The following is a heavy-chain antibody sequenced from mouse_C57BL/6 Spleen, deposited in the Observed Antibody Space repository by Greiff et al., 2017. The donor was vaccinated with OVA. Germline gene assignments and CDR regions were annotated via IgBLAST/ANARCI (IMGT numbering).Heavy chain of an antibody. J-gene: IGHJ3*01. CDR3: ARGDYGYYEWFAY. Sequence: QVQLQQSGAELMKPGASVKLSCKATGYTFTGYWIEWVKQRPGHGLEWIGEILPGSGSTNYTEKFKGKATFTADTSSNTAYMQLSSLTTEDSAIYYCARGDYGYYEWFAYWGQGTLVTVSA. V-gene: IGHV1-9*01. CDR1: GYTFTGYW. D-gene: IGHD2-3*01. CDR2: ILPGSGST.